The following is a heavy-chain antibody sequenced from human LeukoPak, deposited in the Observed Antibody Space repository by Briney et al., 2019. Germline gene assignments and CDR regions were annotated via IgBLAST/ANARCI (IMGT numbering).Heavy chain of an antibody. V-gene: IGHV4-31*11. D-gene: IGHD3-3*01. CDR2: IYYSGST. CDR1: GGSFSGYY. CDR3: ARQYDFWSGYYDY. Sequence: SETLSLTCAVYGGSFSGYYWSWIRQHPGKGLEWIGYIYYSGSTYYNPSLKSRVTISVDTSKNQFSLKLSSVTAADTAVYYCARQYDFWSGYYDYWGQGTLVTVSS. J-gene: IGHJ4*02.